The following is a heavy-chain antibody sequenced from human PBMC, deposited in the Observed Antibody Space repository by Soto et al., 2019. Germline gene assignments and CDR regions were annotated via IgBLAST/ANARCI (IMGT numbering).Heavy chain of an antibody. V-gene: IGHV4-31*03. CDR1: GGSISSGGYY. J-gene: IGHJ4*02. D-gene: IGHD4-17*01. CDR3: ARGGDYEGFDY. Sequence: QVQLQESGPGLVKPSQTLSLTCTVSGGSISSGGYYWSWIRQHPGKGLEWIGNIYYSGYTYYNPSSTXRVTXSXPTSKNQFSLKLSSVTAADTAVYYCARGGDYEGFDYWGQGTLVTVSS. CDR2: IYYSGYT.